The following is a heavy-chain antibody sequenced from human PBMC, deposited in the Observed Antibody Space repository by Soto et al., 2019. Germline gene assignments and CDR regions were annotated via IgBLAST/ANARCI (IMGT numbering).Heavy chain of an antibody. V-gene: IGHV3-13*01. CDR1: GFTFSSYD. CDR2: IGTAGDT. Sequence: HPGGSLRLSCAASGFTFSSYDMHWVRQATGKGLEWVSAIGTAGDTYYPGSVKGRFTISRENAKNSLYLQMNSLRAGDTAVYYCAKDQRRRLPPLSHFDNWGQGTLVTVSS. CDR3: AKDQRRRLPPLSHFDN. J-gene: IGHJ4*02.